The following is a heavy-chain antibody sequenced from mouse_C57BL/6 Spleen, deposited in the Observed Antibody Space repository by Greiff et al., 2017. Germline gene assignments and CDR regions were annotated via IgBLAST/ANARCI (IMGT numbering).Heavy chain of an antibody. V-gene: IGHV1-82*01. CDR1: GYAFSSSW. CDR2: IYPGDGDT. Sequence: QVQLQQSGPELVKPGASVKISCKASGYAFSSSWMNWVKQRPGTGLEWIGRIYPGDGDTNYNGKFKGKATLTADKSSSPAYMQLSSLTSEDSAVYCCARRMKLRLFDYWGQGTTLTVSS. CDR3: ARRMKLRLFDY. D-gene: IGHD1-1*01. J-gene: IGHJ2*01.